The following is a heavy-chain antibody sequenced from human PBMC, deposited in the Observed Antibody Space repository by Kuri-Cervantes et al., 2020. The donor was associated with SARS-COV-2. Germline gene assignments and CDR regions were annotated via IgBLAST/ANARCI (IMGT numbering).Heavy chain of an antibody. V-gene: IGHV3-23*01. CDR3: VKTLSSDDYDFDS. J-gene: IGHJ4*02. D-gene: IGHD3-22*01. CDR1: GFTFSSYA. Sequence: GESLKISCVASGFTFSSYAMSWVRQLPGKGLEWVSSISSSSSYIYYADSVKGRFTVSRDNSKNTLYLRMNSLRAEDTAVYYCVKTLSSDDYDFDSWGQGTLVTVSS. CDR2: ISSSSSYI.